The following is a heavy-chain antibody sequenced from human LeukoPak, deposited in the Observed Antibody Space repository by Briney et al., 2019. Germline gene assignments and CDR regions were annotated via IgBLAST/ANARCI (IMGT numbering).Heavy chain of an antibody. Sequence: SETLSLTCTVCGGSISSDYWSWIRQSPGKGLEWIAYIHYTGSTNYSPSFKSRVTISVDTSKTQFSLKLTSVTAADTAVYYCARVLGYCHTRSCRGLESWGQGTLVIVS. D-gene: IGHD2-15*01. CDR3: ARVLGYCHTRSCRGLES. CDR2: IHYTGST. V-gene: IGHV4-59*01. J-gene: IGHJ5*02. CDR1: GGSISSDY.